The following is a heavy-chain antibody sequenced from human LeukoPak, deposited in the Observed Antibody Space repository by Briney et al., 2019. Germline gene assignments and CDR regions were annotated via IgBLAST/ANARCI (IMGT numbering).Heavy chain of an antibody. D-gene: IGHD2-8*01. Sequence: ASVKVSCTASGYTFTSYAMHWVRQAPGQRLEWMGWINAGNGNTKYSQKFQGRVTITRDTSADTAYMELSSLRSEDTAVYYCARLKYCTNGVCYAGFDCWGQGTLVTVSS. J-gene: IGHJ4*02. CDR3: ARLKYCTNGVCYAGFDC. CDR1: GYTFTSYA. CDR2: INAGNGNT. V-gene: IGHV1-3*01.